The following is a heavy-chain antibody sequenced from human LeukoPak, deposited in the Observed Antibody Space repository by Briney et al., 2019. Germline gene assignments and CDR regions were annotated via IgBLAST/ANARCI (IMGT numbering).Heavy chain of an antibody. Sequence: PGGSLRLSCAASGFTFSRYWMPWVRQTPGKGLVCVSRINSDGSGTNYADSVKGRFTISRDNAKNTLFLQMSSLRPEDRAVYYCARAGEDYYDFWSGYHPLNFWGQGTLVTVSS. J-gene: IGHJ4*02. D-gene: IGHD3-3*01. CDR1: GFTFSRYW. V-gene: IGHV3-74*01. CDR2: INSDGSGT. CDR3: ARAGEDYYDFWSGYHPLNF.